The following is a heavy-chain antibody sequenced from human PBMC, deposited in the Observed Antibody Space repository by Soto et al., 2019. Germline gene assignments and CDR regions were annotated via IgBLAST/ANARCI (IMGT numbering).Heavy chain of an antibody. Sequence: ASVKGSCKASGYTFTIYCISWVRQAPGQGLEWMGWISAYNGNTNYAQKLQGRVTMTTDTSTSTAYMELRSLRSDDTAVYYCARRPDYYGSGTSEFPDDWGQGTLVTVSS. D-gene: IGHD3-10*01. CDR1: GYTFTIYC. CDR2: ISAYNGNT. V-gene: IGHV1-18*01. CDR3: ARRPDYYGSGTSEFPDD. J-gene: IGHJ4*02.